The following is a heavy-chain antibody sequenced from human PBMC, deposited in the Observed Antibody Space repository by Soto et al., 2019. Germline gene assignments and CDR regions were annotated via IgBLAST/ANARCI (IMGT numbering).Heavy chain of an antibody. CDR2: INHSGST. V-gene: IGHV4-34*01. J-gene: IGHJ5*02. CDR1: GGSFSDYY. Sequence: PSETLSLTCAVYGGSFSDYYWSWIRQAPGKGLEWIGEINHSGSTNYNPSLKSRVTISVDTSKNQFSLKLSSVTAADTAVYYCARDLRGWFDPWGQGTLVTVS. CDR3: ARDLRGWFDP. D-gene: IGHD4-17*01.